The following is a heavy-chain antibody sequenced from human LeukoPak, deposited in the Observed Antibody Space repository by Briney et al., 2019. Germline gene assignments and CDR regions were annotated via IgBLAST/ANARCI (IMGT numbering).Heavy chain of an antibody. D-gene: IGHD1-20*01. CDR2: INHSGST. V-gene: IGHV4-34*01. CDR3: ARGDGITGTQGRLDY. Sequence: PSETLSLTCAVYGGSFSGYYWSWIRQPPGKGVEWIGEINHSGSTNYNPSLKGRVTISVDTSKNQFSLKLSSVTAADTAVYYCARGDGITGTQGRLDYWGQGTLVTVSS. J-gene: IGHJ4*02. CDR1: GGSFSGYY.